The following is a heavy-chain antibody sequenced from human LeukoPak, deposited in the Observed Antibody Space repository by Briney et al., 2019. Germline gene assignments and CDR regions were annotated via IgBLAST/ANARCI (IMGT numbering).Heavy chain of an antibody. CDR3: ARGYCSSTKCSQFDP. CDR2: INHSGST. Sequence: TSETPSLTCAVYGGSFSGYYWSWIRQPPGKGLEWIGEINHSGSTNYNPSLKSRVTISVDTSKNQFSLKLSSVTAADTAVYYCARGYCSSTKCSQFDPWGQGTLVTVSS. D-gene: IGHD2-2*01. J-gene: IGHJ5*02. V-gene: IGHV4-34*01. CDR1: GGSFSGYY.